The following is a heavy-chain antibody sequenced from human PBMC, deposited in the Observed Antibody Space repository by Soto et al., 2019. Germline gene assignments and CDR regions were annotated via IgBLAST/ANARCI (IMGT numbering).Heavy chain of an antibody. CDR3: ARDLAYGIPDY. CDR2: INAGNGNT. V-gene: IGHV1-3*01. D-gene: IGHD2-21*01. J-gene: IGHJ4*02. CDR1: GYTFSSYA. Sequence: ASVKVCCKASGYTFSSYAMHWVRQAPGQRLEWMGWINAGNGNTKYSQKFQGRVTITRDTSASTAYMELSSLRSEDTAVYYCARDLAYGIPDYWGQGTLVTVSS.